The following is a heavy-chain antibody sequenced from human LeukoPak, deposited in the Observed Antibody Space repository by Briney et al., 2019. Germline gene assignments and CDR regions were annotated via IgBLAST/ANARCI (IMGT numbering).Heavy chain of an antibody. D-gene: IGHD5-18*01. J-gene: IGHJ4*02. CDR3: ATKTAFDY. CDR2: ISSGGGTT. CDR1: GFTFSSYG. V-gene: IGHV3-23*01. Sequence: GGSLRLSCAASGFTFSSYGMSWVRQAPGKGLEWVSTISSGGGTTYYADSVKGRFTISRDNSKNTVYLQMNSPRAEDTAVYYCATKTAFDYWGQGTLVTVSS.